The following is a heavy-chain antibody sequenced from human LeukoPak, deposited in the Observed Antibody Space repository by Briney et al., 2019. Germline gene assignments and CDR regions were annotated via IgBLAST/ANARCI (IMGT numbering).Heavy chain of an antibody. CDR3: ARRSYCSSTSCSPPDNWFDP. CDR1: GYSFTSYW. D-gene: IGHD2-2*01. J-gene: IGHJ5*02. CDR2: IYPGDSDT. Sequence: GESLKISCKGSGYSFTSYWIGWVRQLPGKGLEWMGIIYPGDSDTRYSPSFQGQVTISADKSISTAYLQWSSLKASDTAMYYCARRSYCSSTSCSPPDNWFDPWGQGTLVTVSS. V-gene: IGHV5-51*01.